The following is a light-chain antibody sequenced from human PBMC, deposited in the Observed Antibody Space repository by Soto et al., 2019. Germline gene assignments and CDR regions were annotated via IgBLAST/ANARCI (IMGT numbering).Light chain of an antibody. CDR2: GAS. V-gene: IGKV3-15*01. J-gene: IGKJ4*01. CDR3: QQYNKWPPLT. CDR1: QSVSYN. Sequence: EVVMTQSPATLSVSPGERATLSCRASQSVSYNLAWYQQRPGQAPGLLIYGASTRATGIPARFSGSGSGTEFTLTISSLQSEDFAVYYCQQYNKWPPLTFGGGTRVDIK.